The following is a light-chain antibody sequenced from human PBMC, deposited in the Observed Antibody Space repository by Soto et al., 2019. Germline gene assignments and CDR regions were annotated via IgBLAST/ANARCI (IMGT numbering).Light chain of an antibody. V-gene: IGLV2-14*03. CDR2: DVS. CDR3: SSATSTSTR. J-gene: IGLJ3*02. Sequence: QAVVTQPASVSGSPGQSITISCTGTGRDVGTHNYVSWYQQLPGEAPKVIIYDVSNRPSGVSDRFSGSESGDTASLTISGLQAEDEGVYFCSSATSTSTRFGGGTKVTVL. CDR1: GRDVGTHNY.